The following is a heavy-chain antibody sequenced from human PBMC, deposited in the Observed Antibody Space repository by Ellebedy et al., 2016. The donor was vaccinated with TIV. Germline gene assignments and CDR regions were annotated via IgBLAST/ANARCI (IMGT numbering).Heavy chain of an antibody. Sequence: GESLKISCAASGFTFSNYAMSWVRRAPGGGLGWVSTIRRSGGLPYYADSVKGRFTISRDNSKNTVYLEMNSLRAEDTAVYHCVKGDGDVFDSWGQGTLVTVSS. CDR1: GFTFSNYA. CDR2: IRRSGGLP. CDR3: VKGDGDVFDS. V-gene: IGHV3-23*01. D-gene: IGHD4-17*01. J-gene: IGHJ4*02.